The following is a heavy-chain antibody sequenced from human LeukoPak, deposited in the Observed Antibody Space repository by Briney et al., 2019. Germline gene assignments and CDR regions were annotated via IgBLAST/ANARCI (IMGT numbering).Heavy chain of an antibody. CDR3: ARDYYGSGSYLGGGDY. J-gene: IGHJ4*02. V-gene: IGHV1-46*01. CDR1: SYTFTRYG. Sequence: GASVKVSCKASSYTFTRYGISWVRQAPGQGLEWMGIINPSGGSTSYAQKFQGRVTMTRDMSTSTVYMELSSLRSEDTAVYYCARDYYGSGSYLGGGDYWGQGTLVTVSS. D-gene: IGHD3-10*01. CDR2: INPSGGST.